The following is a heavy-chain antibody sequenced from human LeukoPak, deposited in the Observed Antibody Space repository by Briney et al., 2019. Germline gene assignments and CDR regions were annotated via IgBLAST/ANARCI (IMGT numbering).Heavy chain of an antibody. CDR3: ARWRYASESPSFDY. D-gene: IGHD3-10*01. Sequence: GVSLRVSCAASGFTFSSYWMSWVRQTPGKGLEWVANIKQDGSEKYYVDSVKGRFTISRDNAKNSLFLQMSSLRAEDTAVYYCARWRYASESPSFDYWGQGTLVTVSS. CDR2: IKQDGSEK. V-gene: IGHV3-7*01. J-gene: IGHJ4*02. CDR1: GFTFSSYW.